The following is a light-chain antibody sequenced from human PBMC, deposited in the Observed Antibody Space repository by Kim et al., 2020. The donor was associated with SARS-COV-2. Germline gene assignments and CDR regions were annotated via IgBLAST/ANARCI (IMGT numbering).Light chain of an antibody. CDR2: VTS. CDR1: QSVYGY. Sequence: ASIGDRVAITCRASQSVYGYLNWYQQKSGQSPTLLIYVTSTLQRGVPSRFSGNGSATDFSLTINSLQPEDFATYDCQQTYNTPYTFGQGTKVDIK. CDR3: QQTYNTPYT. V-gene: IGKV1-39*01. J-gene: IGKJ2*01.